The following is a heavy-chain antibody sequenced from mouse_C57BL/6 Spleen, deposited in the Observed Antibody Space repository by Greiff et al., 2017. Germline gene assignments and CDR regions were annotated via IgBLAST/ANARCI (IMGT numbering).Heavy chain of an antibody. CDR1: GYTFTSYT. Sequence: VQLQQSGAELARPGASVKMSCKASGYTFTSYTMHWVKQRPGQGLEWIGYINPSSGYTKYNQKFKDKATLTADKSSSTAYLQLSSLTSEDSAVYYCARSREDYDCGDFDAWGKGTTLTVSS. V-gene: IGHV1-4*01. CDR2: INPSSGYT. J-gene: IGHJ2*01. D-gene: IGHD2-4*01. CDR3: ARSREDYDCGDFDA.